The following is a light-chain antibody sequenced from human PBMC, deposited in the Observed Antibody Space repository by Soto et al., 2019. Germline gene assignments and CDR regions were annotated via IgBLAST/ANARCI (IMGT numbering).Light chain of an antibody. CDR1: RSVSSF. CDR2: DAS. V-gene: IGKV3-11*01. Sequence: TVLTQSPATLSLSPGERATLSCRASRSVSSFLAWYQQKPGQAPRLLIYDASNRASVIPARFSGSGSGTDFTRTISSLEPEDSAIYYCQQRSNWPPTFGGGTKVEI. CDR3: QQRSNWPPT. J-gene: IGKJ4*01.